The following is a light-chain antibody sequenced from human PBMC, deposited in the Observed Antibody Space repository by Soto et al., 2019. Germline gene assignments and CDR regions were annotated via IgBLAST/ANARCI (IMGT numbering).Light chain of an antibody. CDR2: DVI. CDR3: SSYSTISNLV. J-gene: IGLJ1*01. V-gene: IGLV2-14*03. Sequence: QSALTQPASVSGSPGHSITISCSGTNTDVGAYDYVSWYQQHPGKAPKLILYDVINRPSGVSDRFSGSKSGNTASLTISGLQAEDEAEYFCSSYSTISNLVFGTGTKLTVL. CDR1: NTDVGAYDY.